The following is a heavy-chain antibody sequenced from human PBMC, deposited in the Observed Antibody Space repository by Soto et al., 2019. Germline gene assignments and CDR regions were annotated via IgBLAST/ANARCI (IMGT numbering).Heavy chain of an antibody. J-gene: IGHJ6*02. CDR3: AKDRVPGAYGHYYGMDV. Sequence: AGGSLRLSCAVSGFTFNNSGMHWIRQAPGKGLEWVAVISFDGSETYYADSMKGRFTISRDNSKNMLQLQMNSLRAEGTAIYYCAKDRVPGAYGHYYGMDVWGQGTTVTVSS. D-gene: IGHD6-19*01. V-gene: IGHV3-30*18. CDR2: ISFDGSET. CDR1: GFTFNNSG.